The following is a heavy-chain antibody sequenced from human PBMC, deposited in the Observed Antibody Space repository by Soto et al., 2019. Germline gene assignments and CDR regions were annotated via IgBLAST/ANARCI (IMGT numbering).Heavy chain of an antibody. CDR3: ARGPQLLFSSGWYLDS. Sequence: GSLRLSRAVSGFTFSRYSINWVRQAAGGKLEWVSSLTSSSTYIYYADSVKGRFTISRDNAKNSLFLQMNSLSAEDTAVYYCARGPQLLFSSGWYLDSWGQGTLVTVSS. CDR2: LTSSSTYI. V-gene: IGHV3-21*01. J-gene: IGHJ4*02. CDR1: GFTFSRYS. D-gene: IGHD6-19*01.